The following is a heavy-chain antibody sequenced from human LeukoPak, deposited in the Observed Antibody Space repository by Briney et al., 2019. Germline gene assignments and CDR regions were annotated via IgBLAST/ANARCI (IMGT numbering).Heavy chain of an antibody. V-gene: IGHV3-23*01. CDR3: AKDSNYDILTGYDY. CDR2: ISGSGGST. Sequence: GGTLRLSCAASGFTFNSYAMSWVRQAPGKGLEWVSGISGSGGSTYYADSVKGRFTISRDNSKNTLYLQMNSLRAEDTAVYYCAKDSNYDILTGYDYWGQGTLVTVSS. J-gene: IGHJ4*02. D-gene: IGHD3-9*01. CDR1: GFTFNSYA.